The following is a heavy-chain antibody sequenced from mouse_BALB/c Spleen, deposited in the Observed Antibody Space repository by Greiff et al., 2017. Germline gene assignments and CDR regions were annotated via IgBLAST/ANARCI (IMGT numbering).Heavy chain of an antibody. V-gene: IGHV5-9-3*01. D-gene: IGHD2-1*01. CDR3: ASMVTTWYFDV. CDR2: ISSGGSYT. J-gene: IGHJ1*01. CDR1: GFTFSSYA. Sequence: EVHLVESGGGLVKPGGSLKLSCAASGFTFSSYAMSWVRQTPEKRLEWVATISSGGSYTYYPDSVKGRFTISRDNAKNTLYLQMSSLRSEDTAMYYCASMVTTWYFDVWGAGTTVTVSS.